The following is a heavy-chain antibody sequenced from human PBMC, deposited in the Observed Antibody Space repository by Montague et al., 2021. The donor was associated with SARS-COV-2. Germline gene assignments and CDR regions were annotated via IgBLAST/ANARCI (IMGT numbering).Heavy chain of an antibody. D-gene: IGHD2-2*01. CDR1: GGSISDSSLY. V-gene: IGHV4-39*01. Sequence: SETLSLTCTVSGGSISDSSLYWGWIRQPPGRGLEWVGSIFYNGRTYYNPSLRSRVTISVDTSKNQFSLSLNSVTAADTAVYFCARQLPSYCSTNKCYPYYFDVWGQGALVTVSS. CDR3: ARQLPSYCSTNKCYPYYFDV. J-gene: IGHJ4*02. CDR2: IFYNGRT.